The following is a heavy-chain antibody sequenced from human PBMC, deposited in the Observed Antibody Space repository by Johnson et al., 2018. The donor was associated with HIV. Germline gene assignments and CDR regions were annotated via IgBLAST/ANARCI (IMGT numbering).Heavy chain of an antibody. J-gene: IGHJ3*02. CDR3: ARDLSPAGTRTPSRTTEWFDAFDI. V-gene: IGHV3-7*01. CDR1: GFTFNSDW. Sequence: EQLVESGGGLIHPGGSLRLSCVASGFTFNSDWMTWVRQAPGQGLEWVANLQEVVLDDNYLDSVKGRFTFPRASAMISLFLQMNSLRAEDTAVYYCARDLSPAGTRTPSRTTEWFDAFDIWGQGTMVTVSS. D-gene: IGHD1/OR15-1a*01. CDR2: LQEVVLDD.